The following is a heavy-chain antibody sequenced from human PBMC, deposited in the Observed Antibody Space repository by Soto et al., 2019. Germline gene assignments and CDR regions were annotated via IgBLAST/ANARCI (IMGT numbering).Heavy chain of an antibody. Sequence: PSETLSLTCTVSGGSISSSSYYWGWIRQPPGKGLEWIGYIYYSGSTYYNPSLKSRVTISVDTSKNQFSLKLSSVTAADTAVYYCARARLLRAMVRGVIEWFDPWGQGTLVTVSS. CDR2: IYYSGST. J-gene: IGHJ5*02. D-gene: IGHD3-10*01. CDR1: GGSISSSSYY. V-gene: IGHV4-31*03. CDR3: ARARLLRAMVRGVIEWFDP.